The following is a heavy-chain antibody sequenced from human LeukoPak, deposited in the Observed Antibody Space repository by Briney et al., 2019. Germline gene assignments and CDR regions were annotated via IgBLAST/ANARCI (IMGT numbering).Heavy chain of an antibody. CDR3: ARDFDITIFGVLSQKFLGY. J-gene: IGHJ4*02. CDR1: GYTFTYNY. D-gene: IGHD3-3*01. CDR2: INPNTGGT. Sequence: ASVKVSCKASGYTFTYNYIHWVRQAPGQGLEWMGWINPNTGGTNYTQKFHGRVTMTSDTSTSTASMELTRLRSDDTAVYYCARDFDITIFGVLSQKFLGYWGQGTLVTVSS. V-gene: IGHV1-2*02.